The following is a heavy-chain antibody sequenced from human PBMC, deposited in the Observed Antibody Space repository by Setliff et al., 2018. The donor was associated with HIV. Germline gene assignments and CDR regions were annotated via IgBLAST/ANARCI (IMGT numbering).Heavy chain of an antibody. CDR2: IYTSGNT. CDR3: ARDKTAVPRDVVAFDI. D-gene: IGHD2-21*01. CDR1: GGSISSDAYY. Sequence: SETLSLTCTVSGGSISSDAYYWGWIRQPAGKGLEWIGRIYTSGNTNYNPSLKSLKSRVTMSVDTSKNQFSLKLSSVTAADTAVYYCARDKTAVPRDVVAFDIWGQGTMVTVSS. J-gene: IGHJ3*02. V-gene: IGHV4-61*02.